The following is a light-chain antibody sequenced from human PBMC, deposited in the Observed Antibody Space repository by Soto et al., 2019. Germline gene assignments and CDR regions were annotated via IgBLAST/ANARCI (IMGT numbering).Light chain of an antibody. CDR1: SGSVSTNYY. Sequence: QTVVTQEPSFSVSPGGTVTLTCGLSSGSVSTNYYPSWYQQTPGQAPRTLIYSTNTRSSGVPDRFSGSILGNKAALTITGAQADDESDYYCVLYMGGGISVFGGGTQLTVL. CDR2: STN. J-gene: IGLJ7*01. V-gene: IGLV8-61*01. CDR3: VLYMGGGISV.